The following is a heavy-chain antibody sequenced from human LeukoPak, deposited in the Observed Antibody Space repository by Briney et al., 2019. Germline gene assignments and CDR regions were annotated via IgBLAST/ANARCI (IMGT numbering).Heavy chain of an antibody. V-gene: IGHV1-8*01. Sequence: GASVKVSCKASGYTFTSYDINWVRQATGQGLEWMGWMNPNSGHTGYAQKFQGRVTMTRNTSITTAYMELSRLRSDDTAVYYCARAYRYCGGDCYSRFVGYWGQGTLVTVSS. CDR3: ARAYRYCGGDCYSRFVGY. J-gene: IGHJ4*02. CDR1: GYTFTSYD. D-gene: IGHD2-21*02. CDR2: MNPNSGHT.